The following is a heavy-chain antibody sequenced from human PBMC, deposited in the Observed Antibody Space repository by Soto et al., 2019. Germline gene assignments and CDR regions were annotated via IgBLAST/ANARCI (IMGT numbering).Heavy chain of an antibody. CDR2: ISSSSSYI. CDR1: GFTFISYS. D-gene: IGHD5-18*01. J-gene: IGHJ4*02. V-gene: IGHV3-21*01. CDR3: ARWNVHYESYGYF. Sequence: GSLKLSCEASGFTFISYSINWVLQAPGKGLEWVSSISSSSSYIYYADSVKGRFTISRDNSKNTLYLQMNSLRTEDTAVYYCARWNVHYESYGYFWGQGTPVTVSS.